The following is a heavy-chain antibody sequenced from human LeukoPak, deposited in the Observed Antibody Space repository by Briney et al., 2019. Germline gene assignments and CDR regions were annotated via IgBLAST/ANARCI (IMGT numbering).Heavy chain of an antibody. J-gene: IGHJ4*02. CDR3: AKGPLVEVAGTTWDY. CDR2: ISGSGDNT. CDR1: GLTFSHYA. V-gene: IGHV3-23*01. D-gene: IGHD6-19*01. Sequence: PGGSLRLSCTASGLTFSHYAMTWVRQAPGKGLEWVSAISGSGDNTYYADSVKGRFTISRDNSKNTLYLQMNTLRAEDRAIYYCAKGPLVEVAGTTWDYWGQGTLVTVSS.